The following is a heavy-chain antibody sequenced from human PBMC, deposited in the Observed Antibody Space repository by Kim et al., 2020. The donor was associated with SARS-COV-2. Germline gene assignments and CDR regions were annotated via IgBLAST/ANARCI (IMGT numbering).Heavy chain of an antibody. CDR1: GFTLSIYS. CDR2: ISSNSRYI. Sequence: LSLTCAASGFTLSIYSMNWVRQAPGKGLEWVSSISSNSRYIYYADSVKGRFTVSRDNAKNSLHLQMNSLRAGDTAVYYCARAGIAVSGFDFWGQGTL. V-gene: IGHV3-21*04. CDR3: ARAGIAVSGFDF. D-gene: IGHD6-19*01. J-gene: IGHJ4*02.